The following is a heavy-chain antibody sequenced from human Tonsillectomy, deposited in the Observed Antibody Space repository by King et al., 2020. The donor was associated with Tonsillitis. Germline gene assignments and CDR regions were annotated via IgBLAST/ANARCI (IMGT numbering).Heavy chain of an antibody. CDR1: GFTFSSYW. D-gene: IGHD2-21*01. V-gene: IGHV3-74*01. J-gene: IGHJ3*02. CDR2: INNDGSST. CDR3: ARDLYSVDAFDI. Sequence: QLVQSGGGLVQPGGSLKISCAASGFTFSSYWMHWVRQAPGKGLVWVSRINNDGSSTSYADSVRGRFTISRDNAKNTLYLQMNSLRAEDTAVYYCARDLYSVDAFDIWGQGTMVTVSS.